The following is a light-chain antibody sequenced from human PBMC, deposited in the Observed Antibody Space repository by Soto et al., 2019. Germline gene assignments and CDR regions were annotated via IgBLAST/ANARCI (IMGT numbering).Light chain of an antibody. V-gene: IGLV2-14*01. Sequence: QSVLTQPASVSGSPGQSINISCTGTSSDVGGYNSVSWYQQHPGKAPKLMIYDVINRPSGVSNRFSASKSGNTASLTISGLQAEDEADYYCSSYTSSSTVVFGGGTKLTVL. CDR2: DVI. CDR1: SSDVGGYNS. CDR3: SSYTSSSTVV. J-gene: IGLJ2*01.